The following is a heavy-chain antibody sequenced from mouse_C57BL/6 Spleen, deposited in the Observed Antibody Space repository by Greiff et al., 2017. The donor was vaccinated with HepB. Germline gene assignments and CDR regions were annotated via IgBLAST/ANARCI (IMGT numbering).Heavy chain of an antibody. D-gene: IGHD1-1*01. V-gene: IGHV1-4*01. CDR2: INPSSGYT. J-gene: IGHJ1*03. CDR1: GYTFTSYT. CDR3: ARDPTYYGSSPWYFDV. Sequence: QVQLKESGAELARPGASVKMSCKASGYTFTSYTMHWVKQRPGQGLKWIGYINPSSGYTKYNQKFKDKATLTADKSSSTAYMQLSSLTSEDSAVYYCARDPTYYGSSPWYFDVWGTGTTVTVSS.